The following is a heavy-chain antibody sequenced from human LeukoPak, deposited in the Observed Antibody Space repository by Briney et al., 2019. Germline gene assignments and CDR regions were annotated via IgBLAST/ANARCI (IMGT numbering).Heavy chain of an antibody. J-gene: IGHJ3*02. CDR3: ARVLLERPGIDSFDM. D-gene: IGHD1-1*01. CDR1: GFRLGSYS. V-gene: IGHV3-48*02. CDR2: INSGSYTI. Sequence: PGGSLRLSCGASGFRLGSYSMDWVRQAPGKSLEWVSHINSGSYTIYYADSVKGRFTISRDNAGNSLYLQMNSLRDEDTAVYYCARVLLERPGIDSFDMWGQGTMVTVSS.